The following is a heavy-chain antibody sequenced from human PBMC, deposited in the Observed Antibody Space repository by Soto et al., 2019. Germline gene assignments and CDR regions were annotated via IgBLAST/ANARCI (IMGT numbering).Heavy chain of an antibody. V-gene: IGHV3-64*01. CDR2: INTNGVNT. J-gene: IGHJ4*02. Sequence: EVQLVESGGGLVQPGGSLRLSCAASGFTFSGYSMFWVRQAPGKGLEYVSAINTNGVNTFYAKSVKGRFTISRDNSKNTMYLQMGSPRAEDMAVDYCARGRVEDSSGWATYFDYWGQGTLVTVSS. CDR3: ARGRVEDSSGWATYFDY. D-gene: IGHD6-19*01. CDR1: GFTFSGYS.